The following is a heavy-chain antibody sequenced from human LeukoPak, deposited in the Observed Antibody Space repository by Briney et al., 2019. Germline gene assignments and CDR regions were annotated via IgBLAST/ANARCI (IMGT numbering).Heavy chain of an antibody. D-gene: IGHD6-6*01. V-gene: IGHV3-66*01. CDR3: ARTTSYSSSYWFDP. CDR1: GFTVSTNY. Sequence: PGGSLRLSCAASGFTVSTNYMSWVRQAPGEGLEWVSLIYSDSTYYADSVKGRFTISRDNSKNTLYLQMNSLRAEDTAVYYCARTTSYSSSYWFDPWGQGTLVTVSS. CDR2: IYSDST. J-gene: IGHJ5*02.